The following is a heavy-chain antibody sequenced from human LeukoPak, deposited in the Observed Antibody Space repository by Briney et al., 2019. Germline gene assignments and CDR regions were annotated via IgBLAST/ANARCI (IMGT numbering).Heavy chain of an antibody. CDR2: INPNRGGT. J-gene: IGHJ6*02. Sequence: GATVKVYWSASGYTFAGYYMREVRQAPGQGLEWMGWINPNRGGTNYTQKFQGRVTMTRDPSISTAYLELSRLKSDDTAVYYCARDSTNYDFWSGYYPPNYGYGKDVWG. D-gene: IGHD3-3*01. CDR3: ARDSTNYDFWSGYYPPNYGYGKDV. V-gene: IGHV1-2*02. CDR1: GYTFAGYY.